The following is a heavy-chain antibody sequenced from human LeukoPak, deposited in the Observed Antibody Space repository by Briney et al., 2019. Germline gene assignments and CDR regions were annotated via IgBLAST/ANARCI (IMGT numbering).Heavy chain of an antibody. J-gene: IGHJ4*02. V-gene: IGHV3-30*02. D-gene: IGHD1-26*01. CDR3: AKDTWDEPNFFDY. CDR1: GFTFSNYW. CDR2: IRYDGSNK. Sequence: GGSLRLSCAASGFTFSNYWMSWVRQAPGKGLEWVAFIRYDGSNKYYADSVKGRFTISRDNSKNTLYLQMDSLRAEDTAVYYCAKDTWDEPNFFDYWGQGTLVTVSS.